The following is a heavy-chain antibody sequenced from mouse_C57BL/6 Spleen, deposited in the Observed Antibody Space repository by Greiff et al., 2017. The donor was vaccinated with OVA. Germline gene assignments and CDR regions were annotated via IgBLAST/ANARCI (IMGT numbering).Heavy chain of an antibody. D-gene: IGHD2-1*01. CDR2: INPNNGGT. CDR3: ARKGIIYYGNYFDY. J-gene: IGHJ2*01. Sequence: VQLQQSGPELVKPGASVKIPCKASGYTFTDYNMDWVKQSHGKSLEWIGDINPNNGGTIYNQKFKGKATLTVDKSSSTAYMELRSLTSDDTAVYYCARKGIIYYGNYFDYWGQGTTLTVSS. V-gene: IGHV1-18*01. CDR1: GYTFTDYN.